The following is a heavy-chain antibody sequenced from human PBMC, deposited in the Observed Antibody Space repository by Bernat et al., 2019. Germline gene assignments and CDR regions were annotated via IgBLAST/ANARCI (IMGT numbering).Heavy chain of an antibody. CDR1: GFTFSNAW. V-gene: IGHV3-15*01. CDR2: IKSKTDGGTT. D-gene: IGHD6-13*01. J-gene: IGHJ3*02. Sequence: EVQLVESGGGLVQPGGSLRLSCAASGFTFSNAWMSWVRQAPGKGLEWVGRIKSKTDGGTTDYAAPVKGRFTISRDDSKNTLYLQMNSLKTEDTAVYYCTTDTGGIAAAGSHAFDIWGQGTMVTVSS. CDR3: TTDTGGIAAAGSHAFDI.